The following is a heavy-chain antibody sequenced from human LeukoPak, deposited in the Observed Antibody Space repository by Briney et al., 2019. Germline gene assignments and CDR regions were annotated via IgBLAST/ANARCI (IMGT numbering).Heavy chain of an antibody. D-gene: IGHD1-1*01. Sequence: GGSLRLSCASSAFTFNNYAMTWVRQAPGKGLEWVSSITASGGSTYCADSVKGRFTISRDNSKNTLYLQMSSLRAEDTAVYYCARDYPTSGIVTIFDYWGQGTLVTVSS. V-gene: IGHV3-23*01. CDR1: AFTFNNYA. CDR2: ITASGGST. J-gene: IGHJ4*02. CDR3: ARDYPTSGIVTIFDY.